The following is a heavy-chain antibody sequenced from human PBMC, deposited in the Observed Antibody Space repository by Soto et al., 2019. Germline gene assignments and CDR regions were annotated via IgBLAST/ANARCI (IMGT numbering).Heavy chain of an antibody. CDR3: ARGEGYCSGGSCYVFDI. CDR2: INHSGST. J-gene: IGHJ3*02. D-gene: IGHD2-15*01. V-gene: IGHV4-34*01. CDR1: GGSFSGYY. Sequence: PSETLSLTCAVYGGSFSGYYWSWIRQPPGKGLEWIGEINHSGSTNYNPSLKSRVTISVDTSKNQFSLKLSSVTAADTAVYYCARGEGYCSGGSCYVFDIWDKGTMVTVS.